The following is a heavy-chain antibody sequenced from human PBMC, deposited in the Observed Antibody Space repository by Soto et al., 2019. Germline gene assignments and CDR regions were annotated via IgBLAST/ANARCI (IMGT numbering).Heavy chain of an antibody. J-gene: IGHJ4*02. Sequence: QVQLVESGGGVVQPGRSLRLSCAASGFTFSSYGMHWVRQAPGKGLEWVAVIWYDGSNKYYADSVKGRFTISRDNSKNTLYLQMNSLRAEDTAVYYCARDLKRYSSGWLGFDYWGQGTLVTVSS. CDR3: ARDLKRYSSGWLGFDY. D-gene: IGHD6-19*01. CDR1: GFTFSSYG. CDR2: IWYDGSNK. V-gene: IGHV3-33*01.